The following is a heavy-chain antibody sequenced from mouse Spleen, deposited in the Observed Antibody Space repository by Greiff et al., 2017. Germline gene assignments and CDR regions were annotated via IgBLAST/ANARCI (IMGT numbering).Heavy chain of an antibody. CDR1: GFTFSSYA. Sequence: EVQLQESGGGLVKLGGSLKLSCAASGFTFSSYAMSWVRQTPEKRLEWVATISSGGGNTYYPDSVKGRFTISRDNAKNTLYLQMSSLKSEDTAMYYCARHVYGNSFAYWGQGTLVTVSA. V-gene: IGHV5-9-3*01. D-gene: IGHD2-1*01. J-gene: IGHJ3*01. CDR3: ARHVYGNSFAY. CDR2: ISSGGGNT.